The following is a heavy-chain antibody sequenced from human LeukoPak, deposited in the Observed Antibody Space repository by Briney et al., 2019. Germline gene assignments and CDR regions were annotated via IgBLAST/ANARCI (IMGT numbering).Heavy chain of an antibody. CDR1: GYTFTSYG. V-gene: IGHV1-18*01. CDR2: ISAYNGNT. D-gene: IGHD5-24*01. Sequence: ASVKVSCKASGYTFTSYGISWVRQAPGQGLEWMGWISAYNGNTNYAQKLQGRVTMTTDTSTSTAYMELRSLRSDDTAVYYCASGLRYGYNSYRFDYWGQGTLVTVSS. CDR3: ASGLRYGYNSYRFDY. J-gene: IGHJ4*02.